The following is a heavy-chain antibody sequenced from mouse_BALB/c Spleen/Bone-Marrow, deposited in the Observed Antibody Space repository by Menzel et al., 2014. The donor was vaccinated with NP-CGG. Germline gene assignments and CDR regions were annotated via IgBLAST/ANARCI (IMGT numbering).Heavy chain of an antibody. D-gene: IGHD2-10*02. CDR2: IDPSDSET. V-gene: IGHV1-61*01. Sequence: LQESGAELVRPRASVKLSCKASGYTFTGYWMNWVKQRPGQGLEWIGMIDPSDSETHYNEMFKDKATLTVDKSSSTVYMQFSGLTSEDSAVYYCVRKYGKGGDYWGQGTTLTVSS. J-gene: IGHJ2*01. CDR3: VRKYGKGGDY. CDR1: GYTFTGYW.